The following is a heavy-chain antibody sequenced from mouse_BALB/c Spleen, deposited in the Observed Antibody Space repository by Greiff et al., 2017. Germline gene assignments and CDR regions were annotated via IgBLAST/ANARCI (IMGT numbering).Heavy chain of an antibody. J-gene: IGHJ1*01. CDR3: ARRGGNYAYWYFDV. D-gene: IGHD2-1*01. V-gene: IGHV5-17*02. CDR1: GFTFSSFG. CDR2: ISSGSSTI. Sequence: EVQGVESGGGLVQPGGSRKLSCAASGFTFSSFGMHWVRQAPEKGLEWVAYISSGSSTIYYADTVKGRFTISRDNPKNTLFLQMTSLRSEDTAMYYCARRGGNYAYWYFDVWGAGTTVTVSS.